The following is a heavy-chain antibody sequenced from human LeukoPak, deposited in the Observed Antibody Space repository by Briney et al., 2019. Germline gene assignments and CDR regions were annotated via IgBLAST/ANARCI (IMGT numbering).Heavy chain of an antibody. V-gene: IGHV5-51*01. D-gene: IGHD3-10*01. J-gene: IGHJ6*02. CDR3: ARQATIGSGTGKVPDYYYYGLDV. Sequence: GESLKISCKGSGYSFSNYWIGWVRQMPGKGLEWMGIIFPGDSDSRYSPSFQGQVTISADKSISTAYLHWSSLKASDTAMYYCARQATIGSGTGKVPDYYYYGLDVWGQGTTVTVSS. CDR2: IFPGDSDS. CDR1: GYSFSNYW.